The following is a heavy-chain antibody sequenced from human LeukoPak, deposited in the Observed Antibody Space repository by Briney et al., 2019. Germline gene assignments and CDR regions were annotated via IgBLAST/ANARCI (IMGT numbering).Heavy chain of an antibody. CDR3: ARGSSPFDY. V-gene: IGHV4-59*08. J-gene: IGHJ4*02. CDR2: LYYSGNT. CDR1: GGSISSYY. Sequence: PSETLSLTCTVSGGSISSYYWSWIRQPPGKGLEWIGSLYYSGNTNYNPSLKSRATISLDTSKNQFSLKLSSVTAADTAVYYCARGSSPFDYWGQGTLVTVSS.